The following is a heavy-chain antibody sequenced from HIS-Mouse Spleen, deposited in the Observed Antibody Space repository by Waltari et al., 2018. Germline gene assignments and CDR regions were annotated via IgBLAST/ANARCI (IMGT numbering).Heavy chain of an antibody. CDR2: IIPILGIA. D-gene: IGHD6-6*01. V-gene: IGHV1-69*04. Sequence: QVQLAQSGAEVKKPGSSGKVSCKASGGTFSRYATSWVRQAPGQGLEWMGRIIPILGIANYAQKFQGRVTITADKSTSTAYMELSSLRSEDTAVYYCARDRYSSSSGDYWGQGTLVTVSS. CDR3: ARDRYSSSSGDY. J-gene: IGHJ4*02. CDR1: GGTFSRYA.